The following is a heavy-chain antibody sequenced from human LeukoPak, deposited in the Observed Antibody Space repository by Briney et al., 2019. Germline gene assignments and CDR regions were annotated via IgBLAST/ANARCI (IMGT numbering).Heavy chain of an antibody. CDR3: ARDRAVAGTEYNWFDP. CDR1: GYTFTGYY. D-gene: IGHD6-19*01. CDR2: INPNSGGT. V-gene: IGHV1-2*02. J-gene: IGHJ5*02. Sequence: ASVKVSCKASGYTFTGYYMHWVRQAPGQGLEWMGWINPNSGGTNYAQKFQGRVTMTRDTSISTAYMELSRLRSDDTAVYYCARDRAVAGTEYNWFDPWGQGTLVTVSS.